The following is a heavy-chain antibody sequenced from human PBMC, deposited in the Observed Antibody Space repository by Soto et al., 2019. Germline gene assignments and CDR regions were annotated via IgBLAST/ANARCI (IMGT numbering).Heavy chain of an antibody. CDR1: GFTFSSYA. D-gene: IGHD2-2*01. Sequence: PGGSLRLSCAASGFTFSSYAMSWVRQAPGKGLEWVSAISGSGGSTYYADSVKGRFTISRDNSKNTLYLQMNSLRAEDTAVYYCAKDPIVVVPAATDFDYWGQGTLVTVSS. CDR2: ISGSGGST. V-gene: IGHV3-23*01. CDR3: AKDPIVVVPAATDFDY. J-gene: IGHJ4*02.